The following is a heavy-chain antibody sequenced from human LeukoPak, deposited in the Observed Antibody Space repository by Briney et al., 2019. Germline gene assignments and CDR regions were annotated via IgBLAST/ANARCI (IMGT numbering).Heavy chain of an antibody. D-gene: IGHD3-22*01. J-gene: IGHJ3*02. V-gene: IGHV3-30*02. CDR2: IRYDGSIK. Sequence: GGSLRLSCAASGFTFSNYGIHWVRQAPGKGLEWVAFIRYDGSIKYYADSVKGRFTISRDNSKNTLYLQMNSLRPEDTAVYYCAKVSNYYDSSTYYYKDAFGIWGQGTMVTVSS. CDR3: AKVSNYYDSSTYYYKDAFGI. CDR1: GFTFSNYG.